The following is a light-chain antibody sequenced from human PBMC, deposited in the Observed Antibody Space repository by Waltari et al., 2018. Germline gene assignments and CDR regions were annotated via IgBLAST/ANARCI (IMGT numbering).Light chain of an antibody. V-gene: IGKV1-5*03. CDR1: QRISHW. Sequence: DIQMTQSPSTMSASVGDRVTITCRASQRISHWLAWFQQKPGKAPKLLIYKESILQSGVPSRFSGSGAGTEYTLTISSLQPDDLATYYCQDYNTYTFGQGTKVGIK. J-gene: IGKJ1*01. CDR2: KES. CDR3: QDYNTYT.